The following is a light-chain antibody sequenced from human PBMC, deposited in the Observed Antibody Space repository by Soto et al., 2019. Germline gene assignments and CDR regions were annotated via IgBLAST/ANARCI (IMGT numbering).Light chain of an antibody. J-gene: IGLJ3*02. CDR3: AAWDDSLKGWV. CDR2: ANN. Sequence: QSVLTQPPSXXXXXXXXXXXXCSGSSSNIGSEHVNWYQQVPGTAPKLLIYANNQRPSGVPDRFSVSKSGTSASLAIGGLQSEDEADYYCAAWDDSLKGWVFGGGTKLTVL. V-gene: IGLV1-44*01. CDR1: SSNIGSEH.